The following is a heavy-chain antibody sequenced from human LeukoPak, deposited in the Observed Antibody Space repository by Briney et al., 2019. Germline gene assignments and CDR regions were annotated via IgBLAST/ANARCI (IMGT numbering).Heavy chain of an antibody. CDR3: ARGPNYYSSSWALFGP. CDR1: GGSFSGYY. J-gene: IGHJ5*02. Sequence: SETLSLTCAVYGGSFSGYYWSWIRQPPGKGLEWIGEINHSGSTNYNPSLKSRVTISVDTSKNQFSLKLSSVTAADTAVYYCARGPNYYSSSWALFGPWGQGTLVTVSP. V-gene: IGHV4-34*01. D-gene: IGHD6-13*01. CDR2: INHSGST.